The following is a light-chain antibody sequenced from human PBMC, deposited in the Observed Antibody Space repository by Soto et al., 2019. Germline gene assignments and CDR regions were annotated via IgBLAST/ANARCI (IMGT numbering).Light chain of an antibody. CDR2: DVS. J-gene: IGLJ1*01. CDR1: SSDFDGYNY. V-gene: IGLV2-14*01. Sequence: QSVLTQPASVSGSPGQSITISCTGTSSDFDGYNYVSWYQQHPGKAPKLMIYDVSNRPSGVSNRFSGSKSGNTASLTISGLQAEDEADYYCSSYTSSSTPYVFGTGTKVTVL. CDR3: SSYTSSSTPYV.